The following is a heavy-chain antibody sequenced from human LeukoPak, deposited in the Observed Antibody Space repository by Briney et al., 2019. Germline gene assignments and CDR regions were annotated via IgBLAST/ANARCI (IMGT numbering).Heavy chain of an antibody. J-gene: IGHJ4*02. CDR2: INHSGST. V-gene: IGHV4-34*01. D-gene: IGHD1-26*01. CDR3: ARGLGYRGSYYVR. Sequence: PSETLSLTCAVYGGSFSGYYWSWIRQPPGKGLEWIGEINHSGSTNYNPSLKSRVTISVDTSKNQFSLKLSSVTAADTAVYYCARGLGYRGSYYVRWGQGTLVTVSS. CDR1: GGSFSGYY.